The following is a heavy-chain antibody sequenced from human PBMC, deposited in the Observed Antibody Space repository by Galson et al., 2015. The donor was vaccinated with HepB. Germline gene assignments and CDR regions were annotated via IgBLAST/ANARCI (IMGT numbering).Heavy chain of an antibody. J-gene: IGHJ6*02. V-gene: IGHV3-53*01. CDR3: ARDFRIAVAGTSYYYGMDV. CDR1: GFTVSSNY. CDR2: IYSGGST. D-gene: IGHD6-19*01. Sequence: SLRLSCAASGFTVSSNYMSWVRQAPGKGLEWVSVIYSGGSTYYADSVKGRFTISRDNSKNTLYLQMNSLRAEDTAVYYCARDFRIAVAGTSYYYGMDVWGQGTTVTVSS.